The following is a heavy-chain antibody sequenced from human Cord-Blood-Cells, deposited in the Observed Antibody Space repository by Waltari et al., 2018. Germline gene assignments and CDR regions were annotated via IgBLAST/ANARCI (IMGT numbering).Heavy chain of an antibody. Sequence: QVQLVQSGAEVKKPGASVKVSCKASGYTFTSYDINWVRKAPGQGLEWMGWMNPNSGNTGYAQKFQGRVTITRNTSISTAYMELSSLRSEDTAVYYCARGLATGMTTVTTLLNWGQGTLVTVSS. D-gene: IGHD4-4*01. V-gene: IGHV1-8*03. J-gene: IGHJ4*02. CDR1: GYTFTSYD. CDR3: ARGLATGMTTVTTLLN. CDR2: MNPNSGNT.